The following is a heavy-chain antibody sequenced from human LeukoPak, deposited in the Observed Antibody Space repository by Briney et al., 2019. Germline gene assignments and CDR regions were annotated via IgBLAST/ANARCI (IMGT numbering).Heavy chain of an antibody. CDR2: IRSSGSPI. CDR3: VRDPDALDY. Sequence: GGSLRLSCAASGFXFSGYSINWVRQAPGKGLEWVSYIRSSGSPIYYADSVKGRFTISRDNAKNSVYLQINSLRDEDTAVYYCVRDPDALDYWGQGTLVTVSS. V-gene: IGHV3-48*02. CDR1: GFXFSGYS. J-gene: IGHJ4*02.